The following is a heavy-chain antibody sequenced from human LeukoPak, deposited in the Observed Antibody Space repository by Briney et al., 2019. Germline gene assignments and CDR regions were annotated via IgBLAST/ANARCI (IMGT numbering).Heavy chain of an antibody. CDR3: ARVGERRPGTSESFFPAHFDS. D-gene: IGHD3-10*01. V-gene: IGHV3-21*01. CDR1: GFTFDSYS. J-gene: IGHJ4*02. CDR2: ISGRSGYI. Sequence: NPGGSLRLSCAVSGFTFDSYSMTWVRQAPGKGLEWVSSISGRSGYIYYADSMKGRFTISRDNAKNSLYLQMNSLRAEDTATYFCARVGERRPGTSESFFPAHFDSWGQGTLVIVSS.